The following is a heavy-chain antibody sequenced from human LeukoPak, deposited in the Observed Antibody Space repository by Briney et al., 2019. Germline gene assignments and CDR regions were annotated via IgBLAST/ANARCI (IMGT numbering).Heavy chain of an antibody. J-gene: IGHJ4*02. V-gene: IGHV3-48*04. D-gene: IGHD3-22*01. CDR2: ISSSSSTI. CDR1: GFTFSSYS. CDR3: ARDQRYYYDSSGYQGIDY. Sequence: GGSLRLSCAASGFTFSSYSMNWVRQAPGKGLEWVSYISSSSSTIYYADSVKGRFTISRDNAKNSLYLQMNSLRAEDTAVYYCARDQRYYYDSSGYQGIDYWGQGTLVTVSS.